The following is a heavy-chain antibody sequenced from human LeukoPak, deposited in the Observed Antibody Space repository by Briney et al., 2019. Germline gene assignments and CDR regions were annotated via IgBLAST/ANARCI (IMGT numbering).Heavy chain of an antibody. J-gene: IGHJ3*01. CDR1: GFIFSTYW. V-gene: IGHV3-7*01. D-gene: IGHD6-19*01. CDR2: IKQEGSEK. Sequence: GGSLRLSCAASGFIFSTYWMTWVRQAPGKGLEWVANIKQEGSEKYYVDSVQGRFTISRDSAKNSLYLQMNSLRAEDTAVYYCARSSGWFLTDWGQGTMVTVSS. CDR3: ARSSGWFLTD.